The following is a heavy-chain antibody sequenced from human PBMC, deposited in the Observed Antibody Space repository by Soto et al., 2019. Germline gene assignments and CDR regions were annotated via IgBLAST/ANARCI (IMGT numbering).Heavy chain of an antibody. J-gene: IGHJ6*02. CDR2: INHSGST. Sequence: LSLTCAVYGGSFSGYYWSWIRQPPGKGLEWIGEINHSGSTNYNPSLKSRVTISVDTSKNQFSLKLSSVTAADTAVYYCARGQRYCGGDCYWRYYYGMDVWGQGTTVTVS. CDR3: ARGQRYCGGDCYWRYYYGMDV. V-gene: IGHV4-34*01. CDR1: GGSFSGYY. D-gene: IGHD2-21*02.